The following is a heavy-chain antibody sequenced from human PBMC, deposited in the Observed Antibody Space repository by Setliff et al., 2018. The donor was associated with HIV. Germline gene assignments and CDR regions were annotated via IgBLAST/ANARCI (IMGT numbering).Heavy chain of an antibody. J-gene: IGHJ4*02. CDR1: GFTFSSYA. CDR2: IYSDGSDK. Sequence: GGSLRLSCAASGFTFSSYAMSWVRQAPGKGPVWVSRIYSDGSDKYYVDSVKGRFTISRDNAKNSLYLQMNSLRAEDTAMYYCARDWRHGYDLNFDYWGQGTLVTVSS. D-gene: IGHD5-12*01. CDR3: ARDWRHGYDLNFDY. V-gene: IGHV3-7*01.